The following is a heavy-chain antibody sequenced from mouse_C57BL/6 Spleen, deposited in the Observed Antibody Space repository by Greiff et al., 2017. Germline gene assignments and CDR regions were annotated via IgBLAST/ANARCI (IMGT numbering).Heavy chain of an antibody. CDR2: IYPGSGST. D-gene: IGHD1-1*01. J-gene: IGHJ2*01. Sequence: VQLQQPGAELVKPGASVKMSCKASGYTFTSYWLTWVKQRPGQGLEWIGDIYPGSGSTNYNEKFKSKATLTVDTSSSTAYMQLSSLTSEDSAVYYCARKYYGSSPLDYWGQGTTLTVSS. CDR3: ARKYYGSSPLDY. V-gene: IGHV1-55*01. CDR1: GYTFTSYW.